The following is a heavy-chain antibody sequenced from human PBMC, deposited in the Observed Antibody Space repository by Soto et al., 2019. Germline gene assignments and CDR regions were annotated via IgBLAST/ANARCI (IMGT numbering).Heavy chain of an antibody. V-gene: IGHV4-31*03. J-gene: IGHJ4*02. CDR1: SGSISSGGYY. D-gene: IGHD3-22*01. Sequence: SETLSLTCTVSSGSISSGGYYWSWIRQHPGKGLEWIGYIYYSGSTYYNPSLKSRVTISVDTSKNQFSLKLSSVTAADTAVYYCARDRYDSSGYSYLNYWGQGTPVTVSS. CDR3: ARDRYDSSGYSYLNY. CDR2: IYYSGST.